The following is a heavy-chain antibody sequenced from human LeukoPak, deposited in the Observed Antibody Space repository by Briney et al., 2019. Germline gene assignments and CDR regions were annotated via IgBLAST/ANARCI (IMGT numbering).Heavy chain of an antibody. CDR2: IYYSGST. V-gene: IGHV4-59*01. J-gene: IGHJ4*02. D-gene: IGHD3-22*01. CDR3: ARDVLGIDSSGYYHLIDY. CDR1: GGSISSYY. Sequence: SETLSLTCTVSGGSISSYYWSWIRQPPGKGLEWIWYIYYSGSTNYNPSLKSRVTISVDTSKNQFSLKLSSVTAADTAVYYCARDVLGIDSSGYYHLIDYWGQGNLVTVSS.